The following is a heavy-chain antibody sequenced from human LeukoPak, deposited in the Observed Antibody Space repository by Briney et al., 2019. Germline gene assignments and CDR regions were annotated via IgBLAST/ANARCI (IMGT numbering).Heavy chain of an antibody. J-gene: IGHJ4*02. D-gene: IGHD2-2*01. Sequence: GGSLRLSCAASGFTFSSYAMHWVRQAPGKGLEWVAVISYDGSNKYYADSVKGRFTISRDNSKNTLYLQMNSLRAEDTAVYYCARDDGVWEVAPAAADYWGQGTLVTVSS. CDR2: ISYDGSNK. CDR3: ARDDGVWEVAPAAADY. CDR1: GFTFSSYA. V-gene: IGHV3-30-3*01.